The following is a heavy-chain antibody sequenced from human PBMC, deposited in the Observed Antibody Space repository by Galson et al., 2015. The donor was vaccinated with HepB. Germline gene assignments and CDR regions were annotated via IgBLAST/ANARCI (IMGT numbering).Heavy chain of an antibody. CDR2: ISSSSSYI. CDR3: ARDPRSAIAVAAKYNWFDP. CDR1: GFTFSSYS. J-gene: IGHJ5*02. Sequence: SLRLSCAASGFTFSSYSMNWVRQAPGKGLEWVSSISSSSSYIYYADSVKGRFTISRDNAKNSLYLQMNSLRAEDTAVYYCARDPRSAIAVAAKYNWFDPWGQGTLVTVSS. D-gene: IGHD6-19*01. V-gene: IGHV3-21*01.